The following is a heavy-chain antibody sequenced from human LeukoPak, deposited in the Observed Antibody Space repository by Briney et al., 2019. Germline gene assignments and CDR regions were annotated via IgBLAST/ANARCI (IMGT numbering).Heavy chain of an antibody. CDR2: IYYSGST. V-gene: IGHV4-59*01. Sequence: SETLSLTCTVSGGSISSYYWSWIRQPPGKGLEWIGYIYYSGSTNYNPSLKSRVTISVDTSKNQFSLKLSSVTAADTAVHYCASGSGWYYYYMDVWGKGTTVTVSS. J-gene: IGHJ6*03. CDR3: ASGSGWYYYYMDV. D-gene: IGHD6-19*01. CDR1: GGSISSYY.